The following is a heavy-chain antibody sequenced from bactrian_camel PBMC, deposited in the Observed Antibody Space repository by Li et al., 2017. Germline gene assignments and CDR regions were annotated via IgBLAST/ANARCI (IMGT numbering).Heavy chain of an antibody. CDR3: AADPKRLACYGATWAISRRLFTE. V-gene: IGHV3S53*01. CDR1: VRVRHTYS. Sequence: HVQLVESGGGSVQAGEHLTLSCVATVRVRHTYSMGWFRQAQGKGREGIASIDSDGKTDYADSVKGRFTISKDNAKNTLYLHINSLKPEDAAMYYCAADPKRLACYGATWAISRRLFTEWGQGTQVTVS. D-gene: IGHD3*01. CDR2: IDSDGKT. J-gene: IGHJ4*01.